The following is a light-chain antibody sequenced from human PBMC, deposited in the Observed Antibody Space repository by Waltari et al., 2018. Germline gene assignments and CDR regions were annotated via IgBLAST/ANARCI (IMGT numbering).Light chain of an antibody. CDR2: KAN. CDR1: SVSLSTTSY. CDR3: ALYMGSGIWV. V-gene: IGLV8-61*01. Sequence: QTVVTQEPSLSVSPGGTVTLTCALSSVSLSTTSYPHRYQQTPGQAPRTLVYKANARSSGVPDRFSGSILGNTAALTITGAQADDESDYYCALYMGSGIWVFGGGTRLTVL. J-gene: IGLJ3*02.